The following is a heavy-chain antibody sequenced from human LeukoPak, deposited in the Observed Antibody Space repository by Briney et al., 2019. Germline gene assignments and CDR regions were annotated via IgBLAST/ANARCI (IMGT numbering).Heavy chain of an antibody. J-gene: IGHJ4*02. V-gene: IGHV3-30*14. CDR1: GFTFSSYA. Sequence: GRSLRLSCAASGFTFSSYAMHWVRQAPGKGLEWVAVISYDGSNKYYADSVKGRFILSRDNAKNTLYLQMNSLRVEDTAVYYCARAVRGYSYVLDYWGQGTLVTVSS. D-gene: IGHD5-18*01. CDR3: ARAVRGYSYVLDY. CDR2: ISYDGSNK.